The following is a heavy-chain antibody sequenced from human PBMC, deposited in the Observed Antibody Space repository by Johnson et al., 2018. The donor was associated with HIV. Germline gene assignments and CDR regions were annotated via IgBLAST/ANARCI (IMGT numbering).Heavy chain of an antibody. CDR3: AKDLSSELLWFIRDAFDV. D-gene: IGHD3-10*01. J-gene: IGHJ3*01. CDR1: GFSFGTYA. CDR2: ISHDGYIE. V-gene: IGHV3-30*18. Sequence: QVQLVESGGGVVQPGRSLRLSCAASGFSFGTYAMHSVRQAPGTGLASVAVISHDGYIEDYGDSAKGRFPISKDHSKNTLFLQMNSLRAEDTAVYYCAKDLSSELLWFIRDAFDVWGQGTMVTVSS.